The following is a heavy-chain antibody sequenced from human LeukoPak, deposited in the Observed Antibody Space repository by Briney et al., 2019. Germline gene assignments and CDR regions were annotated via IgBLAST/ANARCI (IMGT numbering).Heavy chain of an antibody. J-gene: IGHJ4*02. CDR1: GFTFSSYW. V-gene: IGHV3-74*01. D-gene: IGHD1-14*01. CDR2: LNSDGGIT. CDR3: ARGRLTTIFDF. Sequence: GGSLRLSCAASGFTFSSYWMHWVRQVPGKGLVWVSRLNSDGGITTYADSVKGRFTISRDNAKNTLYPQMNSLRAEDTALYYCARGRLTTIFDFWGQGALVTVSS.